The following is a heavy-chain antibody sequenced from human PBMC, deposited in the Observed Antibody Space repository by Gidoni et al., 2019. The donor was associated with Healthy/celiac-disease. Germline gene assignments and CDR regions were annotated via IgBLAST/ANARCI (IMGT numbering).Heavy chain of an antibody. J-gene: IGHJ6*03. CDR3: ARAEVELSYLYYYYYMDV. V-gene: IGHV3-48*02. Sequence: EVQLVESGGGLVQPGGSLRLSCAASGFTFSSYSMNWVRQAPGKGLEWVSYISSSSSTIYYADSVKGRFTISRDNAKNSLYLQMNSLRDEDTAVYYCARAEVELSYLYYYYYMDVWGKGTTVTVSS. CDR2: ISSSSSTI. CDR1: GFTFSSYS. D-gene: IGHD1-7*01.